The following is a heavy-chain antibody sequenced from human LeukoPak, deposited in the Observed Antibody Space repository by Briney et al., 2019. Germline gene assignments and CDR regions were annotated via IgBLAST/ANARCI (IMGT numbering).Heavy chain of an antibody. CDR2: IWYDGSNK. CDR1: GFTFSSYG. Sequence: PGGSLRLSCAASGFTFSSYGMHWVRQAPGKGLEWVAVIWYDGSNKYYADSVKGRFTISRDNSKNTLYLQMNSLRAEDTAVYYCAREYYDYVWGSRSDWFDPWGQGTLVTVSS. J-gene: IGHJ5*02. CDR3: AREYYDYVWGSRSDWFDP. D-gene: IGHD3-16*01. V-gene: IGHV3-33*01.